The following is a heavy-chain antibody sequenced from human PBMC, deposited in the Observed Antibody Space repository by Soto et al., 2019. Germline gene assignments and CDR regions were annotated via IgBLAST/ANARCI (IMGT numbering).Heavy chain of an antibody. CDR3: ARFRWNDVCKY. J-gene: IGHJ1*01. D-gene: IGHD1-1*01. Sequence: QVQLQESGSRLLKPSPTLSLTCAVSGGSISSGGYSWTWIRQPPGKGLEWIGYVQHTASTTYNPSLKTRVNVSIDVPTDQFYLTLYSQTAAHSAVDYCARFRWNDVCKYWGPVVLVTVSS. CDR2: VQHTAST. V-gene: IGHV4-30-2*01. CDR1: GGSISSGGYS.